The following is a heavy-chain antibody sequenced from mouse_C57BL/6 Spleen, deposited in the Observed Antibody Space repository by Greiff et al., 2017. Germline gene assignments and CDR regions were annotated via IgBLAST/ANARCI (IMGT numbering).Heavy chain of an antibody. Sequence: VKLVESGAELARPGASVKMSCNASGYTFTSYTLHWVKQRPGQGLEWIGYINPSSGYTKYNQKFKDKATLTADKSSSTAYMQLSSLTSEDSAVYYCARVAECYFDYWGQGTTLTVSS. CDR2: INPSSGYT. V-gene: IGHV1-4*01. CDR1: GYTFTSYT. CDR3: ARVAECYFDY. J-gene: IGHJ2*01.